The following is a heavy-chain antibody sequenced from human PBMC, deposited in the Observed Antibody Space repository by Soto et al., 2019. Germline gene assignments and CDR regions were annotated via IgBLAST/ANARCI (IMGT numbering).Heavy chain of an antibody. D-gene: IGHD3-16*01. CDR2: ISSSSSTI. V-gene: IGHV3-48*02. J-gene: IGHJ4*02. CDR3: AADLPDWGAYAFDY. CDR1: GFTLSSYS. Sequence: GGSLRLSCAASGFTLSSYSMNWVRQAPGKGLEWVSYISSSSSTIHYADSVKGRFTISRDNAKNSLYLQMNSLRDEDTAVYYCAADLPDWGAYAFDYWGQGNLVTVSS.